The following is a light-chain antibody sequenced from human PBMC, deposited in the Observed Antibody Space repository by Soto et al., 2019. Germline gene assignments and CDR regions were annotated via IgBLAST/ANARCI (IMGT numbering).Light chain of an antibody. CDR1: QSVSSA. CDR3: QQYNKWPRT. CDR2: DAS. J-gene: IGKJ1*01. V-gene: IGKV3-15*01. Sequence: ETVMTQSPATLSVSPGERATLSCRASQSVSSALAWYQQKPGLPPRLLIYDASTRATGIPARFSGSGSGTDFTLTISSLPSQDFAVYYCQQYNKWPRTFGQGTKVDIK.